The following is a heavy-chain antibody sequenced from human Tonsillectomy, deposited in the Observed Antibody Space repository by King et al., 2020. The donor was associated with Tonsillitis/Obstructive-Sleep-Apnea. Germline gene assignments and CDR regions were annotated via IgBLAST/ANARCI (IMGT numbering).Heavy chain of an antibody. CDR3: ARDPRHCRGTSCHYWSFDL. CDR1: GFTFSDYY. J-gene: IGHJ2*01. V-gene: IGHV3-11*06. Sequence: VQLVESGGGLVKPGGSLRLSCAASGFTFSDYYMSWIRQAPGKGLEWVSYISSSSSYTNYADSVKGRFTISRDNAKNSLYLQMNSLRAEDTAVYYCARDPRHCRGTSCHYWSFDLGGRGTLVTVAA. D-gene: IGHD2-2*01. CDR2: ISSSSSYT.